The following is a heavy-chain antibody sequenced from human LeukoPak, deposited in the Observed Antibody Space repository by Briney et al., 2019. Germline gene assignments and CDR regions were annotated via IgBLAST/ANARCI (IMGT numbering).Heavy chain of an antibody. CDR3: AKRGVVIRVVLVGFHKEAYYFES. CDR1: GFTFSSYA. D-gene: IGHD3/OR15-3a*01. J-gene: IGHJ4*02. Sequence: GGSLRLSCAASGFTFSSYAMSWVRQAPGKGLEWVAGISDSGGSTKYADSVKGRFTISRDNPKNTLFLQMNSLRAEDTAVYFCAKRGVVIRVVLVGFHKEAYYFESWGQGALVTVSS. CDR2: ISDSGGST. V-gene: IGHV3-23*01.